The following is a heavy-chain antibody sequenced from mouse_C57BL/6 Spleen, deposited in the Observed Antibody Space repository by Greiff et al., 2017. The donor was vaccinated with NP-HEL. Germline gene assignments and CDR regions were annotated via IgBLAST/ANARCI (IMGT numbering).Heavy chain of an antibody. CDR1: GYTFTSYW. V-gene: IGHV1-61*01. CDR3: ARDRVYSPVDY. D-gene: IGHD1-1*01. Sequence: QVQLQQPGAELVRPGSSVKLSCKASGYTFTSYWMDWVKQRPGQGLEWIGNIYPSDSETHYNQKFKDKATLTVDKSSSTAYMQLSSLTSEDSAVYDCARDRVYSPVDYWGQCTTLTVSS. CDR2: IYPSDSET. J-gene: IGHJ2*01.